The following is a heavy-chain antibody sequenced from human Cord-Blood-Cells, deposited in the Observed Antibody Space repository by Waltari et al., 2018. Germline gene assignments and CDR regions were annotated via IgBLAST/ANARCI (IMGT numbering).Heavy chain of an antibody. CDR2: IYHSGST. V-gene: IGHV4-38-2*02. Sequence: QVQLQESGPGLVKPSETLSLTCPVSGYSISSGYYWGWIRPPPGKGLEWIGSIYHSGSTYYNPSLKSRVTISVDTSNNQFSLKLSSVTAADTAVYYCARDSEAYCGGDCYDSSFDYWGQGTLVTVSS. D-gene: IGHD2-21*01. CDR1: GYSISSGYY. J-gene: IGHJ4*02. CDR3: ARDSEAYCGGDCYDSSFDY.